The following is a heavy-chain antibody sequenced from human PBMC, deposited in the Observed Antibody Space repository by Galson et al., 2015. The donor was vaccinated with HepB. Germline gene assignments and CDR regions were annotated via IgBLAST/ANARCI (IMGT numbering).Heavy chain of an antibody. V-gene: IGHV3-43*01. D-gene: IGHD6-13*01. J-gene: IGHJ4*02. CDR1: GFTFDDYT. CDR2: ISWDGGST. Sequence: SLRLSCAASGFTFDDYTMHWVRQASGKGLEWVSLISWDGGSTYYADSVKGRVTTSRDNSKNSLYLQMNSLRTEDTALYYCAKVEEEYSSSWYDYWGQGTLVTVSS. CDR3: AKVEEEYSSSWYDY.